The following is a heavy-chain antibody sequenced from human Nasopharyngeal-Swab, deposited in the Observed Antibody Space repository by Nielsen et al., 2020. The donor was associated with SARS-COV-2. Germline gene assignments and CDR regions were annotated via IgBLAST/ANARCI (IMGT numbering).Heavy chain of an antibody. CDR3: AKATGYSSSWELNYFDY. CDR1: GLTFSKAW. V-gene: IGHV3-15*01. CDR2: IKSKTDGGTT. D-gene: IGHD6-13*01. J-gene: IGHJ4*02. Sequence: ESLKISCAASGLTFSKAWMSWVRQAPGKGVGWVGRIKSKTDGGTTDYAAPVKGRFTISGDDSKTTLYLQMNSLKTEDTAVYYCAKATGYSSSWELNYFDYWGQGTLVTVSS.